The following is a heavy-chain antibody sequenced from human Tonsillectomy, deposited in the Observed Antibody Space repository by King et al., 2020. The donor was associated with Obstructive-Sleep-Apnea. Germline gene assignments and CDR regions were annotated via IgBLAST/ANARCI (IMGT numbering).Heavy chain of an antibody. J-gene: IGHJ6*02. CDR3: ARVRCGGECYYNLDV. CDR2: ISGSGGTT. V-gene: IGHV3-23*04. D-gene: IGHD2-21*01. CDR1: GFTFGANA. Sequence: VQLVESGGDLVQPGGSLRLSCAASGFTFGANAMTWVRQAPGKGLEWVLGISGSGGTTHYAASVKGRFTISRDNSENTLYLQMASLRAEDTAVYYCARVRCGGECYYNLDVWGQGTTVTVSS.